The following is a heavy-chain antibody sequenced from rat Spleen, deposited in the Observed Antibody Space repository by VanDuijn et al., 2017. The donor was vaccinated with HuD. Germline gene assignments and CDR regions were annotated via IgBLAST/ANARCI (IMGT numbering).Heavy chain of an antibody. CDR2: IWGGGST. CDR3: SSGPSSVYYDWFAY. V-gene: IGHV2-15*01. Sequence: QVQLKESGPGLVQSSQTLSLSCTVSGFSLISYAVNWVRQPPGKGLEWMGGIWGGGSTDYNSALKSRLSISRDTSKSQVFLKMNSLQTEDTAIYFCSSGPSSVYYDWFAYWGQGSLVTVSS. D-gene: IGHD1-6*01. CDR1: GFSLISYA. J-gene: IGHJ3*01.